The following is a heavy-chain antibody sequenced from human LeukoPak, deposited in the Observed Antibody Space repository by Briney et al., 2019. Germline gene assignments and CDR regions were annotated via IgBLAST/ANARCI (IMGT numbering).Heavy chain of an antibody. J-gene: IGHJ6*04. D-gene: IGHD3-10*02. V-gene: IGHV3-7*01. CDR2: IKRDGSEK. CDR3: AELGITMIGGV. CDR1: GFTFSSYW. Sequence: HPGGSLRLSCAASGFTFSSYWMTWVRQAPGKGLEWVANIKRDGSEKHYVDSVKGRFTISRDNAKNSLYLQMNSLRAEDTAVYYCAELGITMIGGVWGKGTTVTISS.